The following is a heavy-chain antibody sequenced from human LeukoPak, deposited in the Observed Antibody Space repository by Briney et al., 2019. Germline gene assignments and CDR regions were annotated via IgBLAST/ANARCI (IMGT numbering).Heavy chain of an antibody. CDR1: GFTFSSYA. V-gene: IGHV3-30*04. CDR2: ISYDGSNK. CDR3: ARVPEYSSGIDY. D-gene: IGHD6-19*01. Sequence: GGSLRLSCAASGFTFSSYAMHWVRQAPGKGLEWVAVISYDGSNKYYADSVKGRFTISRDNSKNTLYLQINSLRAEDTAVYYCARVPEYSSGIDYWGQGTLVTVSS. J-gene: IGHJ4*02.